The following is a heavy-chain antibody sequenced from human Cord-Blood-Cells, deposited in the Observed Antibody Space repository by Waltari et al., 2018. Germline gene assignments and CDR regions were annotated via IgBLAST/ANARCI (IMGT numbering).Heavy chain of an antibody. CDR3: AGGSGYYNWFDP. D-gene: IGHD3-3*01. CDR2: MNPNSGNT. J-gene: IGHJ5*02. Sequence: QVQLVQSGAEVKKPGASVKVSCKASGYTFISYDNNWVQQATGQGLEWMGWMNPNSGNTGYAQKFQGRVTMTRNTSISTAYMELSSLRSEDTAVYYCAGGSGYYNWFDPWGQGTLVTVSS. CDR1: GYTFISYD. V-gene: IGHV1-8*01.